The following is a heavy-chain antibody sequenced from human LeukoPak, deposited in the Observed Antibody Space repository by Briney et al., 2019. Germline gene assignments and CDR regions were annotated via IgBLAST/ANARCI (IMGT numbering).Heavy chain of an antibody. D-gene: IGHD3-22*01. V-gene: IGHV3-23*01. CDR3: TTLLTMIH. Sequence: GGSLRLSCAASGFTFSNCAMSWVRQAPGKGLEWVSSFSGNGGATYYADSVKGRFTISRDNSKNMLYLQMNSLRAEDTAAYYCTTLLTMIHWGQGTLVTVSS. J-gene: IGHJ4*02. CDR2: FSGNGGAT. CDR1: GFTFSNCA.